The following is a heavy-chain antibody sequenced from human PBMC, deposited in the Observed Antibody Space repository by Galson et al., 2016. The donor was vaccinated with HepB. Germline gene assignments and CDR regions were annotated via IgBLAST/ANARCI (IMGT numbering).Heavy chain of an antibody. CDR3: ARDNTYCQDS. V-gene: IGHV3-7*01. Sequence: SLRLSCAASGFSISNYWMTWVRQAPGKGLEWVAEINPSGSERILAESVKGRFTISRDNTKNSLFLQMDSLRAEDAAVYYCARDNTYCQDSWGQGTLVIVSS. J-gene: IGHJ4*02. CDR2: INPSGSER. D-gene: IGHD1-26*01. CDR1: GFSISNYW.